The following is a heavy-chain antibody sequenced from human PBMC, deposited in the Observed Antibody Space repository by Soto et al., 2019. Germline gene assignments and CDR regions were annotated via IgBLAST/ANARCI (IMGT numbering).Heavy chain of an antibody. CDR2: INPNNGNR. Sequence: QVQLVQSGAELRNPGASVKVSCEASGYSFKYYGINWVRQAPGQGLEWMAWINPNNGNRNYAQKLEDRVAVTTATSTNTVYMELRSLKFDDTAIYYCARDRLRGYDNSGFYSWGQGTLVIVSS. CDR1: GYSFKYYG. J-gene: IGHJ4*02. CDR3: ARDRLRGYDNSGFYS. V-gene: IGHV1-18*01. D-gene: IGHD3-22*01.